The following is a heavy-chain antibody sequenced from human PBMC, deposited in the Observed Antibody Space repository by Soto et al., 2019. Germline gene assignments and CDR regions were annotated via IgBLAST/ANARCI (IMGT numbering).Heavy chain of an antibody. CDR1: GYTFTGYD. J-gene: IGHJ3*02. CDR2: MNPNSGNT. Sequence: ASVKVSCKASGYTFTGYDINWVRQATGQGLEWMGWMNPNSGNTGYAQKFQGRVTMTRNTSISTAYMELSSLRSEDTAVYYCAGRPSGYEINDAFDIWGQGTMVTVSS. V-gene: IGHV1-8*01. D-gene: IGHD5-12*01. CDR3: AGRPSGYEINDAFDI.